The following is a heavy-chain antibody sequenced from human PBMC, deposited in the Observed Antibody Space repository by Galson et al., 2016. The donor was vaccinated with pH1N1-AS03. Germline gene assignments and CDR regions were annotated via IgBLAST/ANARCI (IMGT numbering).Heavy chain of an antibody. D-gene: IGHD6-19*01. CDR2: ISSTGSNT. CDR3: AKYTIDWYEDY. V-gene: IGHV3-23*01. Sequence: SLRLSCAVSGFTFSTYAMTWVRQAPGRGLEWVSSISSTGSNTFYADSVMGRFTISRDNSKNTLYLQMNSLRAEDTAVFYCAKYTIDWYEDYWGQGTLVTFSS. CDR1: GFTFSTYA. J-gene: IGHJ4*02.